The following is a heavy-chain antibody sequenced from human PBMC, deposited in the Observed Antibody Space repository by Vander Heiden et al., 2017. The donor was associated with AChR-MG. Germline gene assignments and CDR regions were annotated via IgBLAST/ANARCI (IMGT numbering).Heavy chain of an antibody. J-gene: IGHJ6*02. D-gene: IGHD3-3*01. Sequence: QLQLQESGPGLVKPSETLSLTCTVSGGSISSSSYYWGWIRQPPGKGLEWIGSIYYSGSTYYNPSLKSRVTISVDTSKNQFSLKLSSVTAADTAVYYCARSAFAAIFGVVLDYYYGMDVWGQGTTVTVSS. V-gene: IGHV4-39*01. CDR1: GGSISSSSYY. CDR2: IYYSGST. CDR3: ARSAFAAIFGVVLDYYYGMDV.